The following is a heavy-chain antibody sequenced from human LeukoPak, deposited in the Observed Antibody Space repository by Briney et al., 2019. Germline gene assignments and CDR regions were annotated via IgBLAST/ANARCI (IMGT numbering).Heavy chain of an antibody. J-gene: IGHJ6*02. V-gene: IGHV4-34*01. D-gene: IGHD3-3*02. CDR1: GGSFSGYY. Sequence: SETLSLTCAVYGGSFSGYYWSWIRQPPGKGLEWIGEINHSGSTNYNPSLKSRVTISVDTSKNQFSLKLSSVTAADTAVYYCGRNKVWISIYYYYHLRMEVWGQGTKVNVSS. CDR3: GRNKVWISIYYYYHLRMEV. CDR2: INHSGST.